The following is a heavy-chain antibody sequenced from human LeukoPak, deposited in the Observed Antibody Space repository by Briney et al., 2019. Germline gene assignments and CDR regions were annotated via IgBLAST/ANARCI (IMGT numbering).Heavy chain of an antibody. Sequence: GGSLRLSCAASGFTFSSYAMSWVRQAPGKGLEWVSAISGSGGSTYYADSVKGRFTISRDNSKNTLYLQMNSLRAEDTAVYYCAKSVYYDSSGYYSYYYGMDVWGQGTTVTVFS. CDR3: AKSVYYDSSGYYSYYYGMDV. CDR1: GFTFSSYA. CDR2: ISGSGGST. D-gene: IGHD3-22*01. J-gene: IGHJ6*02. V-gene: IGHV3-23*01.